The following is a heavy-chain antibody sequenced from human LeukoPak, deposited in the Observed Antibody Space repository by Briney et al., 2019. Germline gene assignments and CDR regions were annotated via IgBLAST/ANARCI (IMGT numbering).Heavy chain of an antibody. Sequence: ASVKVSCKASGYTFTGYYMHWVRQAPGQGLEGMGWINPNRGGTNYAQKFQGRVTMNRDTYISTAYMELSRLRSDDTAVYYCARPGMVRGENWFDPWGQGTLVTVSS. V-gene: IGHV1-2*02. J-gene: IGHJ5*02. CDR3: ARPGMVRGENWFDP. CDR2: INPNRGGT. CDR1: GYTFTGYY. D-gene: IGHD3-10*01.